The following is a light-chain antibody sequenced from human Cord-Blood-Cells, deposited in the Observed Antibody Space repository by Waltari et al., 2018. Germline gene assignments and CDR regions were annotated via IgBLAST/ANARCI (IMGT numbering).Light chain of an antibody. V-gene: IGLV2-11*01. CDR1: TSDVGGYNY. CDR2: DVS. CDR3: CSYAGSYTYV. Sequence: QSALTHPRSVSGSPGQSVTISCTGTTSDVGGYNYVSWYQQHPGKAPKLMIYDVSKRPSGFPDRFSGSTSGNAASLTIYGLQAEDEADYYCCSYAGSYTYVFGTGTKVTVL. J-gene: IGLJ1*01.